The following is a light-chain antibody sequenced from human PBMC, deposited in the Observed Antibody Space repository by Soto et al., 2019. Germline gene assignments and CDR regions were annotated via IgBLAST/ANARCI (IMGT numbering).Light chain of an antibody. V-gene: IGKV3-20*01. CDR3: QQYRT. J-gene: IGKJ2*01. CDR2: GAS. CDR1: QSVSSSY. Sequence: ETVLTQSPGTLSLSPGERATLSCRASQSVSSSYLAWYQQKPGQAPRLLIYGASSRATGIPDRFSGSGSGTDFTLTISRLEPEDFAVYYCQQYRTFGHGTKLEIK.